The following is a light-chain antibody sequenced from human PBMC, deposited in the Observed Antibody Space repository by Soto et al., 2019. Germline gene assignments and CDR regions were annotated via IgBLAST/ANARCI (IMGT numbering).Light chain of an antibody. CDR1: SSNIGAGYD. CDR3: QSYDSSLSGSV. J-gene: IGLJ2*01. CDR2: GNN. Sequence: QSVLTQPPSVSGAPGQRVTISCTGSSSNIGAGYDVHWYQHLPGTAPKLLMYGNNNRPSGVPDRFSGSKSGTSASLAITGLQAEDEADYYCQSYDSSLSGSVFGGGTKVTVL. V-gene: IGLV1-40*01.